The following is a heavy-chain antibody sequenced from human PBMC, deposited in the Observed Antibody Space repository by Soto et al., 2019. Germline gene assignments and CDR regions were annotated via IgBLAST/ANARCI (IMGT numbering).Heavy chain of an antibody. V-gene: IGHV3-23*01. Sequence: GGSLRLSCAASGFTFSSYALSWVLQAPWKGLEWVSGISGSGGSTYYADSVKGRFTISRDNAKNSLYLQMNSLRAEDTAVYYCARERSDDYYDSSGYPASYFDYWGQGTLVTVSS. CDR2: ISGSGGST. CDR3: ARERSDDYYDSSGYPASYFDY. J-gene: IGHJ4*02. CDR1: GFTFSSYA. D-gene: IGHD3-22*01.